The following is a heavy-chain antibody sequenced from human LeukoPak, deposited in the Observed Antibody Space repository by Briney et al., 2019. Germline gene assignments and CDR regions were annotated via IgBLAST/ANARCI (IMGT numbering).Heavy chain of an antibody. D-gene: IGHD5-24*01. J-gene: IGHJ5*02. CDR3: ARDLMARATLRGNWFDP. CDR1: GFTFRSYG. V-gene: IGHV3-33*01. CDR2: IWYDGSNE. Sequence: PGGSLRLSCSASGFTFRSYGMHGVRQAPGKGRVGVAVIWYDGSNEYYADSVKGRFTISRDNSKNTLYLQMNSLRAEDTAVYYCARDLMARATLRGNWFDPWGQGTLVTVSS.